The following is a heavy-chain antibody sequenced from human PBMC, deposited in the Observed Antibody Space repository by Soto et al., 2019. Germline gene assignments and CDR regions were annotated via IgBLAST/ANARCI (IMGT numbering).Heavy chain of an antibody. J-gene: IGHJ4*02. D-gene: IGHD2-2*02. Sequence: QVQLQESGPGLVKPSGTLSLTCAVSGGSISSTNWWSWVRQSPGKGLEWIGEIYHSGSTNYKPSLMGRVTISVDKSNNQFSLKIRSVTAADTAMYYCATLPPRIELAVLPIPTWGQGTLVTVTS. V-gene: IGHV4-4*02. CDR1: GGSISSTNW. CDR3: ATLPPRIELAVLPIPT. CDR2: IYHSGST.